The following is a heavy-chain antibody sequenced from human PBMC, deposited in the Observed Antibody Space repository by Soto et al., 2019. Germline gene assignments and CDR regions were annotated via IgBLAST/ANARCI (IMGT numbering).Heavy chain of an antibody. V-gene: IGHV4-59*01. CDR3: AREDPGLYFGY. J-gene: IGHJ4*02. Sequence: SETLSLTCTVSGGSISSYYWSWIRQPPGKGLEWIGYIYYSGSTNYNPSLKSRVTISVDTSKNQFSLKLSSVTAADTAVYYCAREDPGLYFGYWGQGTLVTVSS. CDR2: IYYSGST. D-gene: IGHD3-22*01. CDR1: GGSISSYY.